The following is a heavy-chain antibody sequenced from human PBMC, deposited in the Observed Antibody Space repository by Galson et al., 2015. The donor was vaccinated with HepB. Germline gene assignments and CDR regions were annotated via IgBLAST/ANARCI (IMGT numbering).Heavy chain of an antibody. CDR3: AKEGQWLVPDY. CDR2: ISYDGSNK. Sequence: SLRLSCAASGFTFSSYGMHWVRQAPGKGLEWVAVISYDGSNKYYADSVKGRFTISRDNSKNTLYLQMNSLRAEDTAVYYCAKEGQWLVPDYWGQGTLVTVSS. J-gene: IGHJ4*02. CDR1: GFTFSSYG. V-gene: IGHV3-30*18. D-gene: IGHD6-19*01.